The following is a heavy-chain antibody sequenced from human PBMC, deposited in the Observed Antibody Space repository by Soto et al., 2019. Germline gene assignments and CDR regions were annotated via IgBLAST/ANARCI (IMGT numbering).Heavy chain of an antibody. Sequence: QVQLVESGGGVVQPGRSLRLSCAASGFTFSSYGMHWVRQAPGKGLEWVAVIWYDGSNKYYADSVKGRFTISRDNSKNSLHLHMNSPGAKATVVYYSARVDGASDSGSYVDDWGQGHLVTVSA. V-gene: IGHV3-33*01. CDR2: IWYDGSNK. CDR3: ARVDGASDSGSYVDD. D-gene: IGHD3-10*01. J-gene: IGHJ4*02. CDR1: GFTFSSYG.